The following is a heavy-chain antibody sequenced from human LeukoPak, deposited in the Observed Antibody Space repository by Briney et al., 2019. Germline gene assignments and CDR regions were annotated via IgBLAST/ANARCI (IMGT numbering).Heavy chain of an antibody. CDR2: INPNSGGT. J-gene: IGHJ4*02. CDR1: GYTFTSYG. V-gene: IGHV1-2*02. D-gene: IGHD6-13*01. CDR3: ALLPQQLVNKFDY. Sequence: ASVKVSCKASGYTFTSYGISWVRQAPGQGLEWMGWINPNSGGTNYAQKFQGRVTMTRDTSISTAYMELSRLRSDDTAVYYCALLPQQLVNKFDYWGQGTLVTVSS.